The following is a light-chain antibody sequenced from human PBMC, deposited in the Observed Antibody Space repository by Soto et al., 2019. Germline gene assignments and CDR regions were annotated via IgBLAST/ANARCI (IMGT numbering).Light chain of an antibody. CDR1: QSITSSF. J-gene: IGKJ5*01. Sequence: PAERASVSCADSQSITSSFLAWYQQKHGQAHRLLIYGEYSRVTGINDRFSGTGSETDFTLTINIVEPEEFAVYYCKTYENSQITGGQWKRLVI. CDR3: KTYENSQIT. CDR2: GEY. V-gene: IGKV3-20*01.